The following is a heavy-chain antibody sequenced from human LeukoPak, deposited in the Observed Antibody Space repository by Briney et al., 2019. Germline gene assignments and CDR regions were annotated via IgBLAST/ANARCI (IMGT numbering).Heavy chain of an antibody. CDR1: GGSFSGYY. D-gene: IGHD1-26*01. CDR2: INHSGST. J-gene: IGHJ4*02. V-gene: IGHV4-34*01. CDR3: ARVRIVEGATDFDY. Sequence: SETLSLTCAVYGGSFSGYYWSWIRQPPGKGLEWIGEINHSGSTNYNPSLKSRVTISVDTPKNQFSLKLSSVTAADTAVYYCARVRIVEGATDFDYWGQGTLVTVSS.